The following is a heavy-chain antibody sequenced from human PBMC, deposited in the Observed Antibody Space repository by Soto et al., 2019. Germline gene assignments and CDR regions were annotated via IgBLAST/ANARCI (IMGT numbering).Heavy chain of an antibody. V-gene: IGHV3-30-3*01. Sequence: GGSLRLSCAASGFTFSSYAMHWVRQAPGKGLEWVAVISDDGSNKYYADSVKGRFTVSRDNSKNTLYLQMNSLRAEDTAVYNCAKEPVGPDWYFDLWGSGPLVTVSS. CDR3: AKEPVGPDWYFDL. CDR2: ISDDGSNK. CDR1: GFTFSSYA. J-gene: IGHJ2*01.